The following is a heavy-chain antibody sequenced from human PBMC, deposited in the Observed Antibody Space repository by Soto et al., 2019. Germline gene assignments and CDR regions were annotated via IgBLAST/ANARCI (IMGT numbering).Heavy chain of an antibody. Sequence: GASVKVSCKASGGTFSSYAISWVRQAPGQGLEWMGGIIPIFGTANYAQKFQGRVTITADESTSTAYMELSSLRSEDTAVYYCARDGHVWGSYRNYYYYYGMDVWGQGTTVTVS. CDR2: IIPIFGTA. D-gene: IGHD3-16*02. V-gene: IGHV1-69*13. J-gene: IGHJ6*02. CDR3: ARDGHVWGSYRNYYYYYGMDV. CDR1: GGTFSSYA.